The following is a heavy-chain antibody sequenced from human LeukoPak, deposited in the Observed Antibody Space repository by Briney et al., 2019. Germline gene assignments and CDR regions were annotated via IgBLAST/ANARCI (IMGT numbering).Heavy chain of an antibody. CDR2: ISGSGDST. D-gene: IGHD5-18*01. J-gene: IGHJ4*02. V-gene: IGHV3-23*01. Sequence: VRQAPGKGLEWVSVISGSGDSTYYADSVKGRFTISRDDSKNTLYLQMNSLRAEDTAVYYCAKARAAMVTDYWGQGTLVTVSS. CDR3: AKARAAMVTDY.